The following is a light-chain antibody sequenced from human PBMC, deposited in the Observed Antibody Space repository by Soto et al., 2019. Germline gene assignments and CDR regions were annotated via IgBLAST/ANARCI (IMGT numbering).Light chain of an antibody. CDR3: QRTYSRPHT. V-gene: IGKV1-12*01. CDR1: ERIGSW. Sequence: DVPMTQTPSSVPASVGDRVTITCRASERIGSWLAWYQQKPWKAPKLLIYDSSNLQGGVPSRYSGRGSETHLALTISSLQPEDVAAYYCQRTYSRPHTLGEGTKVEL. CDR2: DSS. J-gene: IGKJ2*01.